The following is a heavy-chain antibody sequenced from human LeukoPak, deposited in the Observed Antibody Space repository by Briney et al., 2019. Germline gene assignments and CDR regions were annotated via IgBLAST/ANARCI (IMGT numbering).Heavy chain of an antibody. CDR3: ARDEGYCSSTSCYDAFDI. CDR1: GGSISSGSYY. V-gene: IGHV4-61*02. D-gene: IGHD2-2*01. J-gene: IGHJ3*02. Sequence: SQTLSLTCTVSGGSISSGSYYWSWLRQPAGKGLEWLGRIYTSGSTNYNPSLKSRVTISVDTSKNQFSLKLSSVTAADTAVYYCARDEGYCSSTSCYDAFDIWGQGTMVTVSS. CDR2: IYTSGST.